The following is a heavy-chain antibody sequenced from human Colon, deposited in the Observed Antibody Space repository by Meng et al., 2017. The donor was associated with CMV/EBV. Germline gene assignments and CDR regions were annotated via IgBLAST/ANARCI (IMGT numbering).Heavy chain of an antibody. J-gene: IGHJ6*02. CDR2: ISRSSNNI. Sequence: LSLTCAASGFTFSSYNMNWVRQAPGKGLEWVSAISRSSNNIYYADSVKGRFTISRDNAKNSLYLQMNSLRAEDTAVYYCSSCGGDCFYNNYYGMDFWGQGTTVTVSS. V-gene: IGHV3-21*01. CDR3: SSCGGDCFYNNYYGMDF. CDR1: GFTFSSYN. D-gene: IGHD2-21*01.